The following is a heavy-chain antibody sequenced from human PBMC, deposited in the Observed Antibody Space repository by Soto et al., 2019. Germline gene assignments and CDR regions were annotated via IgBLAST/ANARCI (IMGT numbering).Heavy chain of an antibody. D-gene: IGHD1-20*01. J-gene: IGHJ4*02. Sequence: QLQLQESGPGLVKLSETLSLTCTVSGGSISGSSFYWGGIRQPPGKGLEGIWSIYYSGSTYYNPSLKSRVTRSGDTSKNQFSLNLSSVTAADTAVYYCARRNNPDYCGQGTLVTVSS. CDR2: IYYSGST. CDR1: GGSISGSSFY. CDR3: ARRNNPDY. V-gene: IGHV4-39*01.